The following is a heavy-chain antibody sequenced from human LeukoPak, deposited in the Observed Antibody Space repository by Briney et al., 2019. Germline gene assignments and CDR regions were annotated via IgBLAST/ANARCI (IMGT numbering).Heavy chain of an antibody. CDR3: AKAPSGHYYYYMDV. D-gene: IGHD1-26*01. Sequence: GGSLRLSCAASGFTFTNYAMHWVRQAPGKGLEWVTFIRHDGSKEFYADSVKGRFTISRDTSKNMMYLQMNSLRPDDTAVYYCAKAPSGHYYYYMDVWGKGTTVTVSS. J-gene: IGHJ6*03. CDR2: IRHDGSKE. V-gene: IGHV3-30*02. CDR1: GFTFTNYA.